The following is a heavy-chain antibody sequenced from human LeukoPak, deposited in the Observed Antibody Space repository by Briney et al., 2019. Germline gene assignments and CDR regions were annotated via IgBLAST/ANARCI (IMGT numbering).Heavy chain of an antibody. Sequence: GGSLRLSCAASGFTFSSYAMNWVRQALGKGLEWVSSISSTGSYMSYADSVKGRFTISRDNAKNSLYLQVSSLRAEDTAVYYCARDVAAGAFDYWGQGTLVTVSS. CDR3: ARDVAAGAFDY. J-gene: IGHJ4*02. CDR2: ISSTGSYM. CDR1: GFTFSSYA. V-gene: IGHV3-21*01. D-gene: IGHD6-19*01.